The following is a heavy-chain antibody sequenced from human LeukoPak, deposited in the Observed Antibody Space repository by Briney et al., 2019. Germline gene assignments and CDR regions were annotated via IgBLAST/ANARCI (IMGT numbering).Heavy chain of an antibody. J-gene: IGHJ5*02. CDR1: GGSISSSSYY. Sequence: SETLSLTCTVSGGSISSSSYYWGWIRQPPGKGLEWIGSIYYSGSTYYNPSLKSRVTISVDTSKNQFSLKLSSVTAADTVVYYCASSYYDILTGYPPAGNWFDPWGQGTLVTVSS. CDR3: ASSYYDILTGYPPAGNWFDP. D-gene: IGHD3-9*01. V-gene: IGHV4-39*07. CDR2: IYYSGST.